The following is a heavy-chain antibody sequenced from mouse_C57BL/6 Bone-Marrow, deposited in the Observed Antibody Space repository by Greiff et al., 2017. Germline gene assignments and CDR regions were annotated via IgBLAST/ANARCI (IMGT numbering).Heavy chain of an antibody. CDR2: ILPGSGST. Sequence: LMKPGASVKLSCKATGYTFTGYWIEWVKQRPGHGLEWIGEILPGSGSTNYNEKFKGKATFTADTSSNTAYMQLSSLTTEDSAIYYCARITTVVATGGYFDYWGQGTTLTVSS. CDR1: GYTFTGYW. D-gene: IGHD1-1*01. J-gene: IGHJ2*01. CDR3: ARITTVVATGGYFDY. V-gene: IGHV1-9*01.